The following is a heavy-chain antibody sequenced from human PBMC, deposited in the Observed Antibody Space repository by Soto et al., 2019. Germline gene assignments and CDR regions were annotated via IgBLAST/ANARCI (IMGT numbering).Heavy chain of an antibody. J-gene: IGHJ4*02. Sequence: HPGGSLRLSCAASGFTFSYYEMNWARQAPGKGLEWVSHISGIDGSIYYADSVKGRFTISTGNAKNSLYLQMNSLRAEDTAVYYCARSSGAYRPFDSWGQGTQVTVSS. CDR1: GFTFSYYE. CDR3: ARSSGAYRPFDS. D-gene: IGHD2-15*01. CDR2: ISGIDGSI. V-gene: IGHV3-48*03.